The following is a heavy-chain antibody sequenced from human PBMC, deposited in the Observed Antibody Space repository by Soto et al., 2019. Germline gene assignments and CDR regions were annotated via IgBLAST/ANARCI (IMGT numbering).Heavy chain of an antibody. CDR3: AKDRQNFNSGWDPLDV. V-gene: IGHV3-23*01. CDR1: GFTFNTYA. D-gene: IGHD2-15*01. J-gene: IGHJ3*01. CDR2: IGGGDT. Sequence: PGVSLRLSWAASGFTFNTYAMSWVRQAPGKGLEWVAGIGGGDTHYADSVMGRFIISRDDPKSMVSLQMNSLRAEDTAVYYCAKDRQNFNSGWDPLDVWGKGTLVTVSS.